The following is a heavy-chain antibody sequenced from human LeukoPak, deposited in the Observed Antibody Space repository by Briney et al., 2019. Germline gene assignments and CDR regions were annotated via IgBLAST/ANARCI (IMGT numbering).Heavy chain of an antibody. J-gene: IGHJ4*02. CDR3: ATSPFTNSGGYYRYFDY. CDR2: IYYSGST. V-gene: IGHV4-31*03. CDR1: GGSISSGGYY. Sequence: SQTLSLTCTVSGGSISSGGYYWSWIRQHPGKGLEWIGYIYYSGSTNYNPSLKSRVTISVDTSKNQFSLKLSSVTAADTAVYYCATSPFTNSGGYYRYFDYWGQGTLVTVSS. D-gene: IGHD1-26*01.